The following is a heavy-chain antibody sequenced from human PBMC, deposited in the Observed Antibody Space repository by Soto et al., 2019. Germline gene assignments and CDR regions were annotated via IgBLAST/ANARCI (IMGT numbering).Heavy chain of an antibody. J-gene: IGHJ6*02. CDR1: GFSLNTGGLG. CDR2: IYWDDDK. Sequence: QITLKESGPTLVKPTQTLTLTCTVSGFSLNTGGLGVGWIRQPPGKALEWLALIYWDDDKRYSPSLKNRLSISKDTSNNTVVFTMTNMDPVDTATYYCVHSRCGGDCLRSYSSHYYYGMDVWGQGTTVTVSS. D-gene: IGHD2-21*02. CDR3: VHSRCGGDCLRSYSSHYYYGMDV. V-gene: IGHV2-5*02.